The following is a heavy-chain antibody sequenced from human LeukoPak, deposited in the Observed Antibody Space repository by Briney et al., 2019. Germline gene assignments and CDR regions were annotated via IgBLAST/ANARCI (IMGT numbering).Heavy chain of an antibody. J-gene: IGHJ4*02. D-gene: IGHD3-10*01. CDR3: ARVGVITMVRGVIDY. V-gene: IGHV4-59*11. Sequence: SETLSLTCIVSGGSINNHYWTWIRQTPGKGLEWIGDIHYTGTTKYNPSLKSRVTISVDTSKNQFSLKLSSVTAADTAVYYCARVGVITMVRGVIDYWGQGTLVTVSS. CDR1: GGSINNHY. CDR2: IHYTGTT.